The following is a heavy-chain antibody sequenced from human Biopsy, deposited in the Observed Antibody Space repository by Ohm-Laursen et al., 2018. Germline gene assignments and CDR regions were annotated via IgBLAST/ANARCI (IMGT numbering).Heavy chain of an antibody. D-gene: IGHD4-17*01. CDR2: IFNSGKT. J-gene: IGHJ3*01. CDR3: TCRYGDSPL. V-gene: IGHV3-53*01. CDR1: DFTVSENY. Sequence: SLRLSCAASDFTVSENYFTWVRQAPGKGLEWVSVIFNSGKTYYADSVKGRFTISRDTSKNTLSLQMNSLRAEDTAIYYCTCRYGDSPLWGQGTMVTVSS.